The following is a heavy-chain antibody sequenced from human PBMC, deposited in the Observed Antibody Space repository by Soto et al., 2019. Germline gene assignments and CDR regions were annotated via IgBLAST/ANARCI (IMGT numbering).Heavy chain of an antibody. CDR1: GYTFTGYY. CDR2: INPNSGGT. D-gene: IGHD2-15*01. J-gene: IGHJ6*02. Sequence: ASVKVSCKASGYTFTGYYMHWVRQAPGQGLEWMGWINPNSGGTNYAQKFQGRVTMTRDTSISTAYMELSRLRSDDTAVYYCARGYCSGGSCPNQEPHYYSRMDVCGQGTKVTVYS. CDR3: ARGYCSGGSCPNQEPHYYSRMDV. V-gene: IGHV1-2*02.